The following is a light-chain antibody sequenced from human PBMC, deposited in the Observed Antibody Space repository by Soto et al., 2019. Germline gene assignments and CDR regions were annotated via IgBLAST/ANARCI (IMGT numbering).Light chain of an antibody. CDR3: KRTYNAHPIT. J-gene: IGKJ5*01. V-gene: IGKV3-11*01. Sequence: IVLTQSTAILPLSPGTRATLSCRASQHIRNYIICYQQKSGNPPRPVXXDVSNRATGIQARLSGSGSGKDFTLNISSLQPEEVATYYGKRTYNAHPITFGQGTRLEIK. CDR1: QHIRNY. CDR2: DVS.